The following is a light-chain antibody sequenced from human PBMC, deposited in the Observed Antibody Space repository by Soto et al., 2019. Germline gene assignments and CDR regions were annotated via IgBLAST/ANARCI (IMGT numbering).Light chain of an antibody. CDR1: SSDVGGYNY. Sequence: QSALTQAASVSGSPGQSITISCTGTSSDVGGYNYVSWYQQHPGKAPKLMIYDVSNRPSGVSNRFSGSKSGNTASLTISGLQAEDDADYYCSSFTSSNTVIFGGGTKLTVL. V-gene: IGLV2-14*01. CDR2: DVS. J-gene: IGLJ2*01. CDR3: SSFTSSNTVI.